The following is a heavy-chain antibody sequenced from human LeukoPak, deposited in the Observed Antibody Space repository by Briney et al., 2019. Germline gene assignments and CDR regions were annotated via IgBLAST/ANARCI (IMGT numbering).Heavy chain of an antibody. V-gene: IGHV4-39*01. CDR1: GGSISSSSYY. J-gene: IGHJ6*03. CDR3: ARLRDYYYNYMDV. CDR2: IHYSGST. Sequence: SETLSLTCTVSGGSISSSSYYWGWIRQPPGKGLEWIGSIHYSGSTYYNPSLKSRVTISVDTSKIQISLKLNSVTAADTAVYYCARLRDYYYNYMDVWGKGTMVTISS.